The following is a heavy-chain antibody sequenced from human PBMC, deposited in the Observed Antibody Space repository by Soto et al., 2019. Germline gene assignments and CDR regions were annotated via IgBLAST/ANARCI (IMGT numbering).Heavy chain of an antibody. V-gene: IGHV1-18*04. Sequence: GGSSNRYGISWVRQAPGQGLEWMGWISAHNGDTTSAQNVQGRVTLTTDTSTSTAYMELRSLTSDDTAVYYCARETQNYGSGRYRQTGMDVWGQGTTVTVSS. CDR3: ARETQNYGSGRYRQTGMDV. D-gene: IGHD3-10*01. CDR2: ISAHNGDT. J-gene: IGHJ6*02. CDR1: GGSSNRYG.